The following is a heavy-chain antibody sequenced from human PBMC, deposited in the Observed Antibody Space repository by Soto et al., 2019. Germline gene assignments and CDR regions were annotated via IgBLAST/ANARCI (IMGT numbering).Heavy chain of an antibody. Sequence: SETLSLTCTVSGGSISSYYWSWIRQPPGKGLEWIGYIYYSGSTNYNPSLKSRVTISVDTSKNQFSLKLSSVTAADTAVYYCARQGGNSGYDYFDYWGQGTLVTVSS. CDR3: ARQGGNSGYDYFDY. J-gene: IGHJ4*02. V-gene: IGHV4-59*08. CDR2: IYYSGST. CDR1: GGSISSYY. D-gene: IGHD5-12*01.